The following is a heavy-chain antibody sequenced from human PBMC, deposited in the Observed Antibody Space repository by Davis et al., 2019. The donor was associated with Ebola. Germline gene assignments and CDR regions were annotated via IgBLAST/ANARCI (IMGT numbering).Heavy chain of an antibody. CDR3: ASLRRTITGMDDAFDI. D-gene: IGHD2-8*02. J-gene: IGHJ3*02. V-gene: IGHV5-51*01. Sequence: GESLKISCKGSGYPFSKYWIAWVRQKPGKGLEWMGIIYPGDADTRYSPSFRGQVTISADKSIKTAFLQWSSLKASDTAIYYCASLRRTITGMDDAFDIWGQGTMVTVSS. CDR1: GYPFSKYW. CDR2: IYPGDADT.